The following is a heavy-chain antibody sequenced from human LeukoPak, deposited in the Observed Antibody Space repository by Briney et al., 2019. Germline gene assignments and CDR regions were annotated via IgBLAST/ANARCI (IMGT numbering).Heavy chain of an antibody. D-gene: IGHD6-19*01. J-gene: IGHJ4*02. V-gene: IGHV4-59*01. Sequence: SETLSLTCTVSGGSLTSYYWSWIRQPPGKGLEWIGYIYYSGSTNYNPSLKSRVTISVDTSKNQFSLKLSSVTAADTAVYYCAISSGWYYFDYWGQGTLVTVSS. CDR2: IYYSGST. CDR3: AISSGWYYFDY. CDR1: GGSLTSYY.